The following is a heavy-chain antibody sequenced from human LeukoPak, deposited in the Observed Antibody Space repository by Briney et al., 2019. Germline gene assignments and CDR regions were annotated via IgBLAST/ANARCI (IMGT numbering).Heavy chain of an antibody. D-gene: IGHD1-26*01. CDR1: GGSISSYF. J-gene: IGHJ5*02. Sequence: SEALSVICTVSGGSISSYFWIWIRQPAGKGLEWIGRIHSTGSNTYNHSLKSRLTTSVDTSKNQFSLNLSSVTDADTPVYYFARMPPPYRHSFYWFDPRGQGTLVTVSS. V-gene: IGHV4-4*07. CDR2: IHSTGSN. CDR3: ARMPPPYRHSFYWFDP.